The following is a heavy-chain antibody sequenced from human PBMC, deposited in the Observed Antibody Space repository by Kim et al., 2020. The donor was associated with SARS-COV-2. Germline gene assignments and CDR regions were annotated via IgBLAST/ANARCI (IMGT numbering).Heavy chain of an antibody. Sequence: GGSLRLSCAASGFPFSSYWIPWVRQAPGKGLEWVSHINSYGPDTIYADSVKGRFSFSRDNVKNTVYLQLSSLRADDTAMYYCVRDRPHNAFDIWGQVTMVTVSS. J-gene: IGHJ3*02. CDR3: VRDRPHNAFDI. V-gene: IGHV3-74*01. CDR2: INSYGPDT. CDR1: GFPFSSYW.